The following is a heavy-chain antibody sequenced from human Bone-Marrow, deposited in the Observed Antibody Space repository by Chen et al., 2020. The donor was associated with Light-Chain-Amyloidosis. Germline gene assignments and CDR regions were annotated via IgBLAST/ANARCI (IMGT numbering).Heavy chain of an antibody. CDR1: GGSIRSGDYY. D-gene: IGHD6-25*01. V-gene: IGHV4-30-4*01. Sequence: QVQLQESGPGLVKPSQTLSLTCTVSGGSIRSGDYYWSWLRQPPGKGLQWIGYIYHSGSINHTPSLNTRVTMSVDTSRNQFSLKLTSVTAADTAVYYCAREVAANYNFYMDVWGKGTTVIVSS. CDR3: AREVAANYNFYMDV. CDR2: IYHSGSI. J-gene: IGHJ6*03.